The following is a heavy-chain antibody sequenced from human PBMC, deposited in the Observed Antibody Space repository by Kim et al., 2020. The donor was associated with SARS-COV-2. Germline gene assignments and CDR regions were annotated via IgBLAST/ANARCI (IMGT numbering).Heavy chain of an antibody. D-gene: IGHD1-1*01. V-gene: IGHV1-46*01. J-gene: IGHJ4*02. CDR3: ARPTLECMSGTDYYFDY. Sequence: CQGRVTMTRDTSTSTVYMELSSLRSEDTAVYYCARPTLECMSGTDYYFDYWGQGTLVTVSS.